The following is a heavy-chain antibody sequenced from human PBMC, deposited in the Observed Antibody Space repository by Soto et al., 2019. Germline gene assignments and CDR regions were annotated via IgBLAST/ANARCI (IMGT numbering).Heavy chain of an antibody. CDR1: GCTISSYY. Sequence: LSLTCTVSGCTISSYYWSWIRQPAGKGLEWIGRIYTSGSTNYNPSLKSRVTMSVDTSKNQFSLKLSSVTAADTAVYYCARDGRDYYDSSGYQYYYYGMDVWGQGTTVTVSS. J-gene: IGHJ6*02. CDR2: IYTSGST. D-gene: IGHD3-22*01. V-gene: IGHV4-4*07. CDR3: ARDGRDYYDSSGYQYYYYGMDV.